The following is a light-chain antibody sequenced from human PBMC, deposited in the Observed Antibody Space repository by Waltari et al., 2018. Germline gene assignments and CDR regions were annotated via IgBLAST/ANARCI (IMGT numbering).Light chain of an antibody. CDR3: QTWDTVTAHVV. Sequence: SYELTQASSVSVSPGHPASIICSGDKLEHNFVSWYQQKPGQSPLLVIYQDHRRPSGIPERFSGSNSGNTATLTISGTQAMDEADYFCQTWDTVTAHVVFGGGTKLTVL. CDR2: QDH. CDR1: KLEHNF. J-gene: IGLJ2*01. V-gene: IGLV3-1*01.